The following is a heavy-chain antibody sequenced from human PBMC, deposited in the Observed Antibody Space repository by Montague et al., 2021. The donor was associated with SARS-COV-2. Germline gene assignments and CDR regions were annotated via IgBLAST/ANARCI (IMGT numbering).Heavy chain of an antibody. J-gene: IGHJ6*02. CDR2: IKQDGSEK. CDR3: ARDSFWSGYYTDYYGMDV. Sequence: SLRLSCAVSGFTFSSYWMSWVRQAPGKGLEWVANIKQDGSEKYYVDSVKGRFTISRDNAKNSLYLQMNSLRAEDTAVYYCARDSFWSGYYTDYYGMDVWGQGTTVTVSS. V-gene: IGHV3-7*01. D-gene: IGHD3-3*01. CDR1: GFTFSSYW.